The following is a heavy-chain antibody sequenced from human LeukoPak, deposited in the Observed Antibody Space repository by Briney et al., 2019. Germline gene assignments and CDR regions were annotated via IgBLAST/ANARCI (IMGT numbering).Heavy chain of an antibody. J-gene: IGHJ4*02. CDR1: GGSFSGYY. V-gene: IGHV4-34*01. Sequence: KSSETLSLTCAVYGGSFSGYYWSWIRQPPGKGLEWIGEINHSGRTNYNPSLKSRVTMSVDTSKNQFSLKLSSVTAADTAVYYCAREKGDYGDRLDYWGQGTLVTVSS. CDR2: INHSGRT. CDR3: AREKGDYGDRLDY. D-gene: IGHD4-17*01.